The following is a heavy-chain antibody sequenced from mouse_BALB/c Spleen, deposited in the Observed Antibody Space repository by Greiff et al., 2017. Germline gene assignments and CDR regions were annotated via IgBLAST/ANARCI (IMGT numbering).Heavy chain of an antibody. J-gene: IGHJ4*01. CDR2: IDPANGNT. D-gene: IGHD2-3*01. Sequence: VQLQQSGAELVKPGASVKLSCTASGFNIKDTYMHWVKQRPEQGLEWIGRIDPANGNTKYDPKFQGKATITADTSSNTAYLQLSSLTSEDTAVYYCAHDGYYYAMDYWGQGTSVTVSS. CDR3: AHDGYYYAMDY. V-gene: IGHV14-3*02. CDR1: GFNIKDTY.